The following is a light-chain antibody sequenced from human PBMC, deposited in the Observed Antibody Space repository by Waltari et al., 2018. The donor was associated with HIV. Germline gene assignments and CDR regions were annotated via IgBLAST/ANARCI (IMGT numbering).Light chain of an antibody. CDR1: RRDVGGYNY. CDR3: NSYTTSSTLHVV. J-gene: IGLJ2*01. Sequence: QSALTQPASVSGSPGHSITIPCTGTRRDVGGYNYVSWSHHHPGKAPKLMIYDVSTRPSGVSNRFSGSKSGNTASLTISGLQAEDEADYYCNSYTTSSTLHVVFGGGTKLTVL. CDR2: DVS. V-gene: IGLV2-14*03.